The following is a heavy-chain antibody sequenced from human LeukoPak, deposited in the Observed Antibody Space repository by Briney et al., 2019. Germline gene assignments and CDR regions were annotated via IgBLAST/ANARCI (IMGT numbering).Heavy chain of an antibody. Sequence: ASVKVSCKASGYTFTSYGISWVRRAPGQGLEWMGWISTYNGNTNYAQKLQGRVTMTTDTSTSTAYMELRSLRSDDTAVYYCARLVIDYYYYYYMDVWGKGTTVTVSS. CDR1: GYTFTSYG. J-gene: IGHJ6*03. CDR3: ARLVIDYYYYYYMDV. CDR2: ISTYNGNT. D-gene: IGHD3-16*02. V-gene: IGHV1-18*01.